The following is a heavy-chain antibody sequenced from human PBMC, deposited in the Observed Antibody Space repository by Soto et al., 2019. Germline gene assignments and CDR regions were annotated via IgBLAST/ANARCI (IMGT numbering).Heavy chain of an antibody. V-gene: IGHV3-21*06. J-gene: IGHJ4*02. CDR1: GFTFTRYS. CDR3: ARESEDLTSTFDY. CDR2: ISSTTNYI. Sequence: LRLSCAASGFTFTRYSMNWVRQAPGKGLEWVSSISSTTNYIYYGDSMKGRFTISRDNAKNSLYLEMNSLRVEDTAVYYCARESEDLTSTFDYWGPGTLLTVYS.